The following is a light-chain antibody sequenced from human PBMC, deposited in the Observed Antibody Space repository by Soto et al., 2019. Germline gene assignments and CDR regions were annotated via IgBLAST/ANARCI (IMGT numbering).Light chain of an antibody. CDR1: QSISSW. J-gene: IGKJ3*01. CDR2: DAS. CDR3: QQYNSYPFT. V-gene: IGKV1-5*01. Sequence: GDRVTITCRASQSISSWLAWYQQKPGKAPKLLIYDASSLDSGVPSRFSGSGSGTEFTLTISSLQPDDFATYYCQQYNSYPFTFGPGTKVDIK.